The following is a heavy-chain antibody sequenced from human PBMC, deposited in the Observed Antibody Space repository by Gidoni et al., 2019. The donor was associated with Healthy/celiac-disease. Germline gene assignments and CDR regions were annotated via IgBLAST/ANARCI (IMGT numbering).Heavy chain of an antibody. CDR2: IYYSGST. J-gene: IGHJ5*02. CDR1: GCSISSACYD. CDR3: ARERTIFGVVTRLGGCFDP. Sequence: QVQLQESGPGLVKPSQTLSLTCTVSGCSISSACYDWSWIRQHPGKGLEWIGYIYYSGSTYYNPSLKSRVTISVDTSKNQFSLKLSSVTAADTAVYYCARERTIFGVVTRLGGCFDPWGQGTLVTVSS. D-gene: IGHD3-3*01. V-gene: IGHV4-31*03.